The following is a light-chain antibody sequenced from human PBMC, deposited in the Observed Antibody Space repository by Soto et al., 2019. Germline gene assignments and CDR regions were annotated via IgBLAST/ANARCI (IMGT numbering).Light chain of an antibody. CDR2: GAS. CDR3: QQYGSSTYT. CDR1: QSVSSNH. J-gene: IGKJ2*01. Sequence: EIVLTQSPGTLSLSPRERATLSCRASQSVSSNHLAWYQQKPGQAPRLLIYGASRRATGIPDRFSGSGSGTDFTLTSSRLEPEDFAVYYCQQYGSSTYTFGQGTKVEIK. V-gene: IGKV3-20*01.